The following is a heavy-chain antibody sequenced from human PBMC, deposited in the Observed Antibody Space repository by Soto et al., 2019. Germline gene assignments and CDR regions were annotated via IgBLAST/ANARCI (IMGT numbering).Heavy chain of an antibody. D-gene: IGHD2-2*01. CDR3: ARGLSREYCSSTSCEFDY. Sequence: GGSLRLSCAASGFTFSSYSMNWVRQAPGKGLEWVSSISSSSSYIYYADSVKGRFTISRDNAKNSLYLQMNSLRAEDTAVYYCARGLSREYCSSTSCEFDYWGQGTLVTVSS. CDR2: ISSSSSYI. V-gene: IGHV3-21*01. CDR1: GFTFSSYS. J-gene: IGHJ4*02.